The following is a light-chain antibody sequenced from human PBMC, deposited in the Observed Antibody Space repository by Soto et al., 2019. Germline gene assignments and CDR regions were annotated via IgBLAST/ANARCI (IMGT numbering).Light chain of an antibody. V-gene: IGLV1-51*01. CDR2: DNI. J-gene: IGLJ1*01. CDR3: ETWDSSVSGYG. CDR1: SSSIGKNY. Sequence: SVLTRPPSVSAAPGQKVTISCSGSSSSIGKNYVSWYQQLPGTAPKLLIYDNIKRPSGIPDRFSGSKSGTSATLGITGLQTGDEAEYYGETWDSSVSGYGFGNGSK.